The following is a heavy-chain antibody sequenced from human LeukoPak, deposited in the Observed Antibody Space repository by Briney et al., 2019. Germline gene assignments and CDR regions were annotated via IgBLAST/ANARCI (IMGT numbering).Heavy chain of an antibody. D-gene: IGHD3-22*01. CDR3: ARTPYYYDSSGYYRGGFDY. Sequence: PSETLSLTCTVSGGSVSSGSYYWSWIRQPPGQGLEWIGYIYYSGSTNYNPSLKSRVTISVDTSKNQFSLKLNSVTAADTAVYYCARTPYYYDSSGYYRGGFDYWGQGTLVTVSS. CDR2: IYYSGST. CDR1: GGSVSSGSYY. V-gene: IGHV4-61*01. J-gene: IGHJ4*02.